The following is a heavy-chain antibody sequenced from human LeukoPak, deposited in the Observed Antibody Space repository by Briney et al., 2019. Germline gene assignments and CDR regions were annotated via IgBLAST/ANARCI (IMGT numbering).Heavy chain of an antibody. CDR3: ARDPFSGNYYDSSGYYYAD. V-gene: IGHV1-18*01. Sequence: GASVKVSCKASGYTFTSYGISWVRQAPGQGLEWMGWISAYNGNTNYAQKLQGRVTMTTDTSTSTAYMELRSLRSDDTAVHYCARDPFSGNYYDSSGYYYADWGQGTLVTVSS. J-gene: IGHJ4*02. CDR1: GYTFTSYG. D-gene: IGHD3-22*01. CDR2: ISAYNGNT.